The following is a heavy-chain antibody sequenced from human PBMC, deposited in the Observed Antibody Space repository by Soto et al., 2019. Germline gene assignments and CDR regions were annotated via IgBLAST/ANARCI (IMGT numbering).Heavy chain of an antibody. D-gene: IGHD3-22*01. CDR2: IWYDGSNK. Sequence: GGSLRLSCAASGFTFSSYGMHWVRQAPGKGLEWVAVIWYDGSNKYYADSVKGRFTISRDNSKNTLYLQMNSLRAEDTAVYYCARDPNAYYDSSGYYPKFDYWGQGTLVTVSS. CDR3: ARDPNAYYDSSGYYPKFDY. V-gene: IGHV3-33*01. J-gene: IGHJ4*02. CDR1: GFTFSSYG.